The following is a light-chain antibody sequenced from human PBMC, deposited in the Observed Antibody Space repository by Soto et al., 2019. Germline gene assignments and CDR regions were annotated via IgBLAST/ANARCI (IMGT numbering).Light chain of an antibody. CDR2: WAS. J-gene: IGKJ4*01. V-gene: IGKV4-1*01. CDR3: QQYYANPLT. CDR1: QSLLYSSNNYNY. Sequence: DIVMTQSPDSLAVSLGERATIHCKSSQSLLYSSNNYNYLAWYQQKPGQSPKLLIYWASTRESGVPDRFRGSGSGTDFTLTLTNLQSDDVAFYYCQQYYANPLTFGGGTKVEIK.